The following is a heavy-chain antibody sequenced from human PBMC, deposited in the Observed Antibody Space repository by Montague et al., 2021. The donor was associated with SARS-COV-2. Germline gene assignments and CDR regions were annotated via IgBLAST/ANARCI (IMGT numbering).Heavy chain of an antibody. CDR3: ARAGGFYDYWRGYSCSAGCFDR. CDR2: IYYSGST. D-gene: IGHD3-3*01. CDR1: GGSVSSYY. J-gene: IGHJ5*02. V-gene: IGHV4-59*02. Sequence: SETLSLTCTVSGGSVSSYYWSWIRQSPGKGLQWLGYIYYSGSTDYNPSLKSRVTMSVDTSKNQLSLRLNSVTTADTAVYFCARAGGFYDYWRGYSCSAGCFDRWGQGILVTVSS.